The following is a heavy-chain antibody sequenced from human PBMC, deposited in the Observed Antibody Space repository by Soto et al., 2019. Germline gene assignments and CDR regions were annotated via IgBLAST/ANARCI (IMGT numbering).Heavy chain of an antibody. D-gene: IGHD5-12*01. CDR1: GFTFSSNA. Sequence: LRLSCAAAGFTFSSNAMSWVRQAPGKGLEWVSAISGSGGSTYYADSVKGRSTISRDNSKNTLYLQMNSLRAEDTAVYYGAKDVRAVATIDYWGQGTLLTVSS. V-gene: IGHV3-23*01. CDR3: AKDVRAVATIDY. J-gene: IGHJ4*02. CDR2: ISGSGGST.